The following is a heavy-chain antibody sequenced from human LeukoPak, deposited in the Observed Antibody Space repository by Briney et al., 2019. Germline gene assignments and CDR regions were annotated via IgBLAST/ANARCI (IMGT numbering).Heavy chain of an antibody. CDR3: ARDPGHSGWYGDY. V-gene: IGHV3-33*01. Sequence: GGSLRLSCAASGFTFSGYGMHWVRQAPGKGLEWVSIIWYDGSNKYYADYVKGRFIISKDNSKNTLYLQMNSLRAEDTAVYYCARDPGHSGWYGDYWGQGTLVTVSS. D-gene: IGHD6-19*01. CDR2: IWYDGSNK. J-gene: IGHJ4*02. CDR1: GFTFSGYG.